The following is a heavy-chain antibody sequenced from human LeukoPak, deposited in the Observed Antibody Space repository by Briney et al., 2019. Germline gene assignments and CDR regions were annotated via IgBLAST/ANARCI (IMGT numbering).Heavy chain of an antibody. CDR2: ISSSSSYI. CDR3: ARDSLYCSSTSCYREWFDY. J-gene: IGHJ4*02. Sequence: GGSLRLSCAASGFTFSSYSMNWVRQAPGKGLEWVSSISSSSSYIYYADSVKGRFTISRDNAKNSLYLQMNSLRAEDTAVYYCARDSLYCSSTSCYREWFDYWGQGTLVTVSS. V-gene: IGHV3-21*01. D-gene: IGHD2-2*02. CDR1: GFTFSSYS.